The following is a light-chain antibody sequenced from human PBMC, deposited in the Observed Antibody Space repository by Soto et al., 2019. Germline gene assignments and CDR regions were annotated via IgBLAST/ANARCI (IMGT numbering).Light chain of an antibody. V-gene: IGLV1-40*01. CDR2: GNK. CDR3: QSFDTRLNTVV. Sequence: QSVVTQPPSVSGAPGQRVTISCTGSSSNIGADYDVHWYQQFPGRAPKLLIYGNKNRPSGVPDRFSGTKSGTSASLDITGLQAEHEADYYCQSFDTRLNTVVFGGGTKLTVL. CDR1: SSNIGADYD. J-gene: IGLJ2*01.